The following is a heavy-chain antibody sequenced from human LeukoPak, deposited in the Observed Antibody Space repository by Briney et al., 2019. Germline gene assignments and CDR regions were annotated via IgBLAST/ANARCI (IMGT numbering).Heavy chain of an antibody. Sequence: ASVKVSCKASGYTFTSYDINWVRQATGQGLEWMGWMNPNSGNTGYAQKFQGRVTMTRNTSISTAYMELSSLRSEDTAVYYCARDQRGYSGYHDLVGSDYWGQGTLVTVSS. CDR3: ARDQRGYSGYHDLVGSDY. J-gene: IGHJ4*02. CDR1: GYTFTSYD. D-gene: IGHD5-12*01. V-gene: IGHV1-8*01. CDR2: MNPNSGNT.